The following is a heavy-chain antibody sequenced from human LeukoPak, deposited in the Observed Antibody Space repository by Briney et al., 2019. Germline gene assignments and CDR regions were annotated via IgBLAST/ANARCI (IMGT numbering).Heavy chain of an antibody. CDR3: ARDPDWEAVAGQFDY. CDR1: GYTFTCYY. Sequence: ASVKVSCKASGYTFTCYYMHWVRQAPGQGLEWMGIINPSGGSTSYAQKFQGRVTMTRDTSTSTVYMELSSLRSEDTAVYYCARDPDWEAVAGQFDYWGQGTLVTVSS. V-gene: IGHV1-46*01. CDR2: INPSGGST. D-gene: IGHD6-19*01. J-gene: IGHJ4*02.